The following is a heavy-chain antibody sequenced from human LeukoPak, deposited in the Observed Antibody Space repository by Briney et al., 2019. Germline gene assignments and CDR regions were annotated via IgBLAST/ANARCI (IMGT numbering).Heavy chain of an antibody. V-gene: IGHV5-51*01. Sequence: GESLKISCKGSGYSFTSYWIGWVRQMPGKGLEWMEIIYPGDSDTRYSPSFQGQVTISADKSISTAYLQWSSLKASDTAMYYCARLACGRHCYPEGYFNYWCQGPLVTVSS. CDR2: IYPGDSDT. CDR1: GYSFTSYW. CDR3: ARLACGRHCYPEGYFNY. J-gene: IGHJ1*01. D-gene: IGHD2-21*02.